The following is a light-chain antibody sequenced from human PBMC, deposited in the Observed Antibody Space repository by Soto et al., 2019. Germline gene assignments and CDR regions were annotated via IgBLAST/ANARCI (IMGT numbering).Light chain of an antibody. CDR2: EVS. J-gene: IGLJ2*01. Sequence: QSALTQPPSASGSPGQSVTISCTGSSSDVGGYNYVSWYQQHPGQAPKLMIYEVSMRPSGVPDRFSGSKSGNTASLTVSGLQAEDEADYYCSSFAGSNNFEVVFGGGTKLTV. V-gene: IGLV2-8*01. CDR3: SSFAGSNNFEVV. CDR1: SSDVGGYNY.